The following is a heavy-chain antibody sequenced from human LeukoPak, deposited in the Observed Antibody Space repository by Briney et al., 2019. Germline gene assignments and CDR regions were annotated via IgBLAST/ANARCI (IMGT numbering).Heavy chain of an antibody. D-gene: IGHD3-9*01. CDR3: AHIPKGGFDWLLPNNPLFDY. J-gene: IGHJ4*02. CDR2: IYWDDDK. V-gene: IGHV2-5*02. CDR1: GFSLSTSGVG. Sequence: SGPTLVNPTQTLTLTCTFSGFSLSTSGVGVGWIRQPPGKALEWLALIYWDDDKRYSPSLKSRLTITKDTSKNQVVLTMTNMDPVDTATYYCAHIPKGGFDWLLPNNPLFDYWGQGTLVTVSS.